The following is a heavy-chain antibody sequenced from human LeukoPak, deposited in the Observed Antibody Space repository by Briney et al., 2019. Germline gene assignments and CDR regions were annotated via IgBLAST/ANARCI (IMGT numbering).Heavy chain of an antibody. V-gene: IGHV4-61*02. Sequence: SETLSLTCTVSGGSISSGSYYWSWIRQPAGKGLEWIGRIYTSGSTNYNPSLKSRVTISVDTSKNQFPLKLSSVTAADTAVYYCARDGVTVTTLDAFDIWGQGTMVTVSS. CDR2: IYTSGST. D-gene: IGHD4-17*01. CDR1: GGSISSGSYY. J-gene: IGHJ3*02. CDR3: ARDGVTVTTLDAFDI.